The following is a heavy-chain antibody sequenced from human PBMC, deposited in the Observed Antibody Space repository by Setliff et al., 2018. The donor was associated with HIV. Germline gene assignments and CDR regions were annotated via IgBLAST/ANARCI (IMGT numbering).Heavy chain of an antibody. J-gene: IGHJ4*02. V-gene: IGHV3-74*01. Sequence: RLSCAGSGLNFNNYWMHWVRQAPGKGLVWVSHIKSDGSVIQYADSVKGRFTISRDNAKNTLYLQMNSLRVEDTAVYYCAADRIVLGDYWGQGTQVTVSS. CDR3: AADRIVLGDY. CDR1: GLNFNNYW. D-gene: IGHD2-15*01. CDR2: IKSDGSVI.